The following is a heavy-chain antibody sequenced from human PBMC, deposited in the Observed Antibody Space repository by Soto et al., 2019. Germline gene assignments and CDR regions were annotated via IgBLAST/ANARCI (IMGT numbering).Heavy chain of an antibody. V-gene: IGHV4-34*01. CDR1: GASFAGYY. CDR2: VSHSGIA. D-gene: IGHD2-15*01. J-gene: IGHJ2*01. CDR3: ARYGGTSIWYFDI. Sequence: QVQLQQWGAGLLKPSETLSLTCTVYGASFAGYYWTWLRLSPGKGLEWIGEVSHSGIAKYNPSLGSRVTISLDTSNNQFSLDLTSVTAADAAVYYCARYGGTSIWYFDIWGRGTLVSVSS.